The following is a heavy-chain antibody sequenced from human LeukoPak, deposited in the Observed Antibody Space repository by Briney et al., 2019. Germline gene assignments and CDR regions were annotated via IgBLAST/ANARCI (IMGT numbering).Heavy chain of an antibody. CDR3: ARPLGSTSRRTNWFDP. D-gene: IGHD2-2*01. CDR1: GFTFSSYW. J-gene: IGHJ5*02. V-gene: IGHV3-7*03. Sequence: GGSLRLSCAASGFTFSSYWMSWVRQAPGKGLEWVANIKQDGSEKYYVDSVKGRFTISRDNAKNSLYLQMNSLRAEDTAVYYCARPLGSTSRRTNWFDPWGQGTLVTVSS. CDR2: IKQDGSEK.